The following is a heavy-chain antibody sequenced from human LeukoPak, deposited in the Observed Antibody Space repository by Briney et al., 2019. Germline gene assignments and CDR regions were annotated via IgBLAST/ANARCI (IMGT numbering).Heavy chain of an antibody. J-gene: IGHJ4*02. CDR2: ITGSGGST. D-gene: IGHD6-13*01. CDR1: GFTFSNYV. V-gene: IGHV3-23*01. CDR3: ARGPYSSSWSVFYY. Sequence: PGGSLRLSCAASGFTFSNYVMKWVRQAPGKGLEWVSGITGSGGSTYYADSVKGRFTISRDNSKNTLYLQMNSLRAEDTAVYYCARGPYSSSWSVFYYWGQGTLVTVSS.